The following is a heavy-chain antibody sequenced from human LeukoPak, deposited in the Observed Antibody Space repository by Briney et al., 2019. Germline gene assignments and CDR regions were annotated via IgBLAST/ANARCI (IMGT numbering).Heavy chain of an antibody. CDR1: GGSISSSSYY. D-gene: IGHD2-15*01. CDR3: AREGLEDCSGASCYFLFDP. J-gene: IGHJ5*02. V-gene: IGHV4-61*02. Sequence: PSETLSLTCTVSGGSISSSSYYWGWIRQPAGKGLEWIGRIYRTGSTSYNPSLKSRVTMSVDTSKNQLSLKLSSVTAADTAVYYCAREGLEDCSGASCYFLFDPWGQGTLVTVSS. CDR2: IYRTGST.